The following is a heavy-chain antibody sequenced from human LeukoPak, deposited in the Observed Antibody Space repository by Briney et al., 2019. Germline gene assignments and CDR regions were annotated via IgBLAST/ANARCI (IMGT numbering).Heavy chain of an antibody. CDR2: IHHSGTT. V-gene: IGHV4-4*02. J-gene: IGHJ4*02. Sequence: SGTLSLTCAVSGGSISSANWWSWVRQPPGKGLEWIGEIHHSGTTTYNPSLKSRLTISVDKSKNTLYLQMNGLRSEDTAMYYCTRRGGGYDFDYWGQGTLVTVSS. CDR3: TRRGGGYDFDY. CDR1: GGSISSANW. D-gene: IGHD5-12*01.